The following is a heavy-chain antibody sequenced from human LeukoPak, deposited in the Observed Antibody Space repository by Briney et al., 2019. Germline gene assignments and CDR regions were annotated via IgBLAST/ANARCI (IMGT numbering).Heavy chain of an antibody. D-gene: IGHD2-21*02. V-gene: IGHV4-39*01. J-gene: IGHJ5*02. CDR3: ARHGFCGGDCYSSNWFDP. Sequence: SETLSLTCTVSGGSISSSSYYWGWLRQPPGKGLEWIGSSYYSGSTYYNPSLKSRVTISVHTSKNQFSLKLSSVTAADTAVYYCARHGFCGGDCYSSNWFDPWGQGTLVTVSS. CDR2: SYYSGST. CDR1: GGSISSSSYY.